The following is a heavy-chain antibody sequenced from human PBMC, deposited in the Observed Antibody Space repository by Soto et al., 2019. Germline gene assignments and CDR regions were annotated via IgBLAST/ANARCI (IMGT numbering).Heavy chain of an antibody. CDR1: GFTFSILA. J-gene: IGHJ4*02. CDR2: IDYTGGTT. V-gene: IGHV3-23*01. D-gene: IGHD6-19*01. Sequence: PGGSLRLSCAASGFTFSILAMGWVRQAPGKGLEWVSVIDYTGGTTYYTDSVKGRFIISRDNSKKMLYLQMNSLRAEDTAVYYCAKDASRTSGWYYFDYGGQGALVTVSS. CDR3: AKDASRTSGWYYFDY.